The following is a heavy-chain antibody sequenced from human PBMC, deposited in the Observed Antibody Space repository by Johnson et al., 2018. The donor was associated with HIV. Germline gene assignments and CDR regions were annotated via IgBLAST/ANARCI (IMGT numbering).Heavy chain of an antibody. CDR1: GFTFDDYA. D-gene: IGHD6-6*01. V-gene: IGHV3-9*01. Sequence: VQLVESGGGLVQPGRSLRLSCAASGFTFDDYAMNWVRQAPGKGLEWVSGISWNSGSIGYADSVKGRFTISRDNAKNSLYLQMNSLRAEDTALYYCAKGYSSSSPDASDTWGHGTMVTVSS. CDR2: ISWNSGSI. CDR3: AKGYSSSSPDASDT. J-gene: IGHJ3*02.